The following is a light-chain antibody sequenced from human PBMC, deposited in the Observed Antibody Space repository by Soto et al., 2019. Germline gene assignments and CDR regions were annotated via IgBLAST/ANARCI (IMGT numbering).Light chain of an antibody. V-gene: IGKV3-20*01. J-gene: IGKJ1*01. CDR3: QQYAGSPWT. CDR1: QSVSSSY. Sequence: EVVLTQSPGTLSLSPGERATLSCRASQSVSSSYLAWYQQKPGQAPRLLIFDASARAVDIPGRFSGSVSGTDFTLIISRLEPEDFAVYYCQQYAGSPWTFGQGTKVDIK. CDR2: DAS.